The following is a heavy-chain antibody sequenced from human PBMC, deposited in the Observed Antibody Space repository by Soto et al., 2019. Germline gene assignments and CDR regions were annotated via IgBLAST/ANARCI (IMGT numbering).Heavy chain of an antibody. D-gene: IGHD1-26*01. CDR2: ISSSSSTV. V-gene: IGHV3-48*02. J-gene: IGHJ4*02. CDR1: GFTFSSYS. Sequence: GGSLRLSCAASGFTFSSYSMNWVRQAPGKGLEWVSYISSSSSTVYYADSVKGRFTISRDNAKNSLYLQMNSLRDEDTAVYYCATPYSGSYGWYYWGQGTLVTVSS. CDR3: ATPYSGSYGWYY.